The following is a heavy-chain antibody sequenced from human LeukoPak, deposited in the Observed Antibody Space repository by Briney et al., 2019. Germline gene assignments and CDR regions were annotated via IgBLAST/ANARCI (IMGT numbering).Heavy chain of an antibody. D-gene: IGHD1-26*01. CDR1: GFTFSSYG. Sequence: PGGSLRLSCAASGFTFSSYGMHWVRQAPGKGLEWVAFIRYDGSNKYYADSVKGRFTISRDNSKNTLYLQMNNLRGEDTAVYYCARSPIARPGIVGNWFDSWGQGTLVTVSS. V-gene: IGHV3-30*02. CDR2: IRYDGSNK. CDR3: ARSPIARPGIVGNWFDS. J-gene: IGHJ5*01.